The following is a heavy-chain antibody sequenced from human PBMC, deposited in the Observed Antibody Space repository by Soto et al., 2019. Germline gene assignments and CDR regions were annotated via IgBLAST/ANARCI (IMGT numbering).Heavy chain of an antibody. CDR3: ARDPRAETIFGVVYYYMDV. J-gene: IGHJ6*03. D-gene: IGHD3-3*01. CDR2: ISAYNGNT. CDR1: GYTFTSYG. Sequence: GASVKVSCKASGYTFTSYGISWVRQAPGQGLEWMGWISAYNGNTNYAQKLQGRVTMTTDTSTSTAYMELRSLRSDDTAVYYCARDPRAETIFGVVYYYMDVWGKGTTVTVSS. V-gene: IGHV1-18*01.